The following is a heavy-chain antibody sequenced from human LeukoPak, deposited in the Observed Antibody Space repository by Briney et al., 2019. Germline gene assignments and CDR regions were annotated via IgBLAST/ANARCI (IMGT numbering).Heavy chain of an antibody. CDR3: ARESPFAAAETA. CDR2: IYTSGST. D-gene: IGHD6-13*01. Sequence: SETLSLTCTVSGGSLSSYCWSWIRQPAGKGLEWIGRIYTSGSTNYNPSPKSRVTMSVATSKNQYSLKLSSVTAADTAVYYCARESPFAAAETAWGQGTPVTVSS. J-gene: IGHJ4*02. V-gene: IGHV4-4*07. CDR1: GGSLSSYC.